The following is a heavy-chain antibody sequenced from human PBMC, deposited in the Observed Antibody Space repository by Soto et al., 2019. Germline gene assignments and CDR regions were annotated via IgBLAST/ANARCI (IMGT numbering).Heavy chain of an antibody. CDR2: ISGGGGST. CDR3: AKVSLGALTFTDYYYYGLDV. Sequence: GGSLRLSCAASGFTFSTYAMNWVRQAPGKGLEWVSAISGGGGSTYYADSVKGRVTISRDNSRNTLYLQMNSLRAEDTAVYYCAKVSLGALTFTDYYYYGLDVWGQGTTVTVSS. J-gene: IGHJ6*02. CDR1: GFTFSTYA. D-gene: IGHD1-26*01. V-gene: IGHV3-23*01.